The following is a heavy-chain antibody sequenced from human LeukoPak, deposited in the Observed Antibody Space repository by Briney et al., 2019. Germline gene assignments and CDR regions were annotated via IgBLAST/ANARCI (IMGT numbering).Heavy chain of an antibody. Sequence: ASVKVSCKASGYTFTSYGISWVRQAPGQGLEWMGWISAYNGNTNYAQKLQGRVTMTTDTSTSTAYMELRSLRPDDTAVYYCARRGEGSGSYSTADYWGQGTLVTVSS. CDR1: GYTFTSYG. V-gene: IGHV1-18*01. CDR3: ARRGEGSGSYSTADY. J-gene: IGHJ4*02. D-gene: IGHD3-10*01. CDR2: ISAYNGNT.